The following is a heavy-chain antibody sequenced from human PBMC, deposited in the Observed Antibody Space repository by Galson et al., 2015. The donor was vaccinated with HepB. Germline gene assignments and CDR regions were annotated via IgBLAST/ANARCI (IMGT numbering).Heavy chain of an antibody. CDR3: TRARITMTVVGISHYFDY. CDR1: GFTFGDYA. Sequence: SLRLSCAASGFTFGDYAMSWFRQAPGEGLEWVGFIRSKAYGGTTEYAASVKGRFTISRDDSKRIAYLQMNTLKTEDTAVYYCTRARITMTVVGISHYFDYWGQGTLVTVSS. J-gene: IGHJ4*02. V-gene: IGHV3-49*03. CDR2: IRSKAYGGTT. D-gene: IGHD3-22*01.